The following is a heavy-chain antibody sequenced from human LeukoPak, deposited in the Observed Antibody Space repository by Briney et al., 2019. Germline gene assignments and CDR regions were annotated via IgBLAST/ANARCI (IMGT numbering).Heavy chain of an antibody. D-gene: IGHD2-15*01. J-gene: IGHJ4*02. CDR1: GGSFRGFY. Sequence: SETLSLTCNVSGGSFRGFYWSWIRQPPGKGLEWIGYIHASGTTNYSPSLKSRVTISGDSSKNPFSLKLSAVTAADTAVYYCARHVICGGGNCYGAALDYWGQGTLVTVSS. CDR2: IHASGTT. V-gene: IGHV4-4*09. CDR3: ARHVICGGGNCYGAALDY.